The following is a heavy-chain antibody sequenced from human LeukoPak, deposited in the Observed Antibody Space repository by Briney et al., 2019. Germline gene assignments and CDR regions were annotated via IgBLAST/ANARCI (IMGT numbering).Heavy chain of an antibody. V-gene: IGHV3-23*01. Sequence: PGGSLRLSCAASGFTFSIYAMSCVRQAPGKGVEWVSFISPSGDRTSNTDSVEGRFTISRDNTRNTLYLQMNSLRDEDTGVYYCAIMHGYYAGSGFWVRWGQGTLVTVSS. CDR3: AIMHGYYAGSGFWVR. CDR1: GFTFSIYA. D-gene: IGHD3-3*01. CDR2: ISPSGDRT. J-gene: IGHJ4*02.